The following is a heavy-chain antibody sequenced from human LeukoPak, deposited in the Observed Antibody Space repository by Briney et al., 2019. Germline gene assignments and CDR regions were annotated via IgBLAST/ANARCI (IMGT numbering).Heavy chain of an antibody. Sequence: SVKVSCKVSGGTFSSYAISWVRQAPGQGLEWMGRIIPILGIANYAQKFQGRVTITADKSTSTAYMELSSLRSEDTAVYYCAREQVHCSGGSCYPDYWGQGTLVTVSS. D-gene: IGHD2-15*01. CDR3: AREQVHCSGGSCYPDY. CDR1: GGTFSSYA. J-gene: IGHJ4*02. CDR2: IIPILGIA. V-gene: IGHV1-69*04.